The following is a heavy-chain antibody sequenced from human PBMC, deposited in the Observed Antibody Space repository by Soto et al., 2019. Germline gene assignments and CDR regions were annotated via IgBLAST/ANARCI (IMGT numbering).Heavy chain of an antibody. V-gene: IGHV1-69*06. D-gene: IGHD5-18*01. CDR1: GGTFSSYA. CDR2: IIPIFGTA. Sequence: GASVKVSCKASGGTFSSYAISWVRQAPGQGLEWMGGIIPIFGTANYAQKFQGRVTITADKSTSTAYMKLSSLRSEDTAVYYCAGVDTAMDNYYYYGMDVWGQGTTVTVSS. J-gene: IGHJ6*02. CDR3: AGVDTAMDNYYYYGMDV.